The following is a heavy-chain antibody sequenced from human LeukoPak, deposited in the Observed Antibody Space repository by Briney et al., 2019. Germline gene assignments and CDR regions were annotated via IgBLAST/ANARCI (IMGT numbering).Heavy chain of an antibody. Sequence: GGSLRLSCAASGFTFSSYWMSWVRQTPEKGLEWVANINQGGSEKYYVDSVRGRFTISRDNAKNSLYLQMNSLRADDTAVYYCARDVTALDSWGQGTLVTVSS. CDR1: GFTFSSYW. D-gene: IGHD2-2*01. V-gene: IGHV3-7*01. J-gene: IGHJ4*02. CDR2: INQGGSEK. CDR3: ARDVTALDS.